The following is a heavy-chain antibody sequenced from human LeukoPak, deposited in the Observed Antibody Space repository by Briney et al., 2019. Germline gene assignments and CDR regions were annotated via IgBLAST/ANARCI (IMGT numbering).Heavy chain of an antibody. V-gene: IGHV3-7*01. CDR3: ARDPVNSGYYYAH. D-gene: IGHD3-22*01. CDR2: IKEDGSEK. CDR1: GFTFSNYW. J-gene: IGHJ4*02. Sequence: GGSPRLSCAASGFTFSNYWMSWVRQAPGEGPEWVANIKEDGSEKYYMDSVKGRFTISRDNAKNSLYLEMNSLRAEDTAVYYCARDPVNSGYYYAHWGQGTLVTVSS.